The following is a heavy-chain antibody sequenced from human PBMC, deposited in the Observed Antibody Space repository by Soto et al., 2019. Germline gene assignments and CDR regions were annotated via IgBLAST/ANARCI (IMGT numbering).Heavy chain of an antibody. CDR3: ARNTRCSEGACHMDI. J-gene: IGHJ6*01. D-gene: IGHD2-15*01. CDR1: GGTFSSYT. V-gene: IGHV1-69*08. Sequence: QVQLVQSGTEVKKPGSSVKVSCKASGGTFSSYTISWVRQAPGQGLEWMGRIIPILAPADYAQNFQGRVTITADESTSTAYIELSSLRSEDTAVYYCARNTRCSEGACHMDIW. CDR2: IIPILAPA.